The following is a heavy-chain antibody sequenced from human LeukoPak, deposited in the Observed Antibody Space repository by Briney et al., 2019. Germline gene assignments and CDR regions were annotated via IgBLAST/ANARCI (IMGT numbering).Heavy chain of an antibody. CDR1: GYTFTSYY. D-gene: IGHD5-18*01. Sequence: GASVKVSCKASGYTFTSYYMHWVRQAPGQGLEWMGIINPSGGSTNYAQKFKGRVTMTRDTSTSTVYMELSSLRSKDTAVYYCARWDENIYGQPQGGSLDYWGQGTLVTVSS. CDR2: INPSGGST. V-gene: IGHV1-46*01. CDR3: ARWDENIYGQPQGGSLDY. J-gene: IGHJ4*02.